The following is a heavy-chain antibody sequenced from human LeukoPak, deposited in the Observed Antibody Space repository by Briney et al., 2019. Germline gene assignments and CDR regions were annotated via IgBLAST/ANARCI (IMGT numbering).Heavy chain of an antibody. CDR1: GFLFNNYW. CDR2: INQDESGK. J-gene: IGHJ4*02. V-gene: IGHV3-7*01. D-gene: IGHD3-10*01. CDR3: AREREFDLWGVFDK. Sequence: PGGSLRLSCAASGFLFNNYWMSWVRQAPGKGLEWVANINQDESGKFYVDSVKGRFTISRDSAKNSLYLQMNSLRAEDTAVYYCAREREFDLWGVFDKWGQGTLVTVSS.